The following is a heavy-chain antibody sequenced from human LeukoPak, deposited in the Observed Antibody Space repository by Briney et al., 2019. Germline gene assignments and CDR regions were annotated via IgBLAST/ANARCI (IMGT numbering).Heavy chain of an antibody. Sequence: ASVKVSCKASGYTFTSYGISWVRQAPGQGLEWMGCISDYDGNTKSAQKFQGRVMMTTDTSTSTAFMELRSLRSDDTAVYCCERDGYGSGKGYFDYWGQGILVSVSS. V-gene: IGHV1-18*01. CDR2: ISDYDGNT. CDR1: GYTFTSYG. CDR3: ERDGYGSGKGYFDY. D-gene: IGHD3-10*01. J-gene: IGHJ4*02.